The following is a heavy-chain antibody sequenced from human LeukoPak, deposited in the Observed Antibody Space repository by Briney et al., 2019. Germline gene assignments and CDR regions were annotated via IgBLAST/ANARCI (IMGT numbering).Heavy chain of an antibody. CDR3: ARDGLTGDRGYYYYYMDV. D-gene: IGHD7-27*01. J-gene: IGHJ6*03. CDR2: IYYSGST. CDR1: GGSISSYY. Sequence: PSETLSLTCTVSGGSISSYYWSWIRQPPGKGLEWIGYIYYSGSTNYNPSLKSRVTISVDTSKNQFSLKLSSVTAADTAVYYCARDGLTGDRGYYYYYMDVWGKGTTVTVSS. V-gene: IGHV4-59*01.